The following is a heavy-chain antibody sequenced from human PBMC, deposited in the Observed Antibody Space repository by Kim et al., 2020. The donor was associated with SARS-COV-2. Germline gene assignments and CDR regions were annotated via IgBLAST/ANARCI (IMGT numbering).Heavy chain of an antibody. Sequence: ANYAQKFQGRVTITADKSTSTAYMGLSSLRSADTAVYYCARDQGDSRFDPWGQGTLVTVSS. CDR3: ARDQGDSRFDP. CDR2: A. J-gene: IGHJ5*02. D-gene: IGHD4-4*01. V-gene: IGHV1-69*04.